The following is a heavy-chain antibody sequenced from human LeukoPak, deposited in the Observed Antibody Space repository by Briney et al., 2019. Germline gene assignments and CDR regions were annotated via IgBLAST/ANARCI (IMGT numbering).Heavy chain of an antibody. CDR2: ISYNGNKK. V-gene: IGHV3-30*03. CDR1: GFSFSNYD. D-gene: IGHD2-2*02. Sequence: GRSLRLSCAASGFSFSNYDMHWVRQAPGKGLEWVTVISYNGNKKYSADSVRGRFTISRDNSKNTLYLQMNSLRAEDTAVYFCARSMVTIPIPGGYWGQGTLVTVSS. CDR3: ARSMVTIPIPGGY. J-gene: IGHJ4*02.